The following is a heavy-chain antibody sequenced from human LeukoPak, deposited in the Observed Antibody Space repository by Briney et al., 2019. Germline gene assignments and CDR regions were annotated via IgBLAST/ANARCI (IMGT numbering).Heavy chain of an antibody. D-gene: IGHD6-13*01. CDR1: GFTVSSNF. J-gene: IGHJ6*02. V-gene: IGHV3-64*01. CDR2: ISNSGGST. CDR3: ARGLITGAAGTYYYYGMDV. Sequence: QPGGSLRLSCAASGFTVSSNFMSWVRQAPGKGLEYVSAISNSGGSTYYANSVKGRFTISRDNSKNTLYLQMGSLRGEDMAVYYCARGLITGAAGTYYYYGMDVWGQGTTVTVSS.